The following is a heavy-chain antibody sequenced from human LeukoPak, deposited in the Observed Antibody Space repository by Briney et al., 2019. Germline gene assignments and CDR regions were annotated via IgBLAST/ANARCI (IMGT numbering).Heavy chain of an antibody. V-gene: IGHV4-59*08. CDR2: IYYSGST. J-gene: IGHJ3*01. Sequence: PSETLSLTCTVSGDSISSYYWSWVRQPPGKGLEWIGYIYYSGSTNCNPSLKSRVTISVDTSKNQFSLKLSSVTAADTAVYFCARSERIIMILGGAFGVWGQGTMVTVSS. D-gene: IGHD3-22*01. CDR3: ARSERIIMILGGAFGV. CDR1: GDSISSYY.